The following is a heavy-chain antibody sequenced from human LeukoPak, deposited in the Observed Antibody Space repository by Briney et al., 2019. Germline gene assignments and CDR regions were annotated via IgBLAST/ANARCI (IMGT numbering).Heavy chain of an antibody. CDR2: VKDDGST. CDR1: GFTFSSRW. Sequence: GGSLSLSSAISGFTSGFTFSSRWMHWVRQAPGKGLMWVSLVKDDGSTNYADSVKGRFTVSRDNAKNTLYLQMNKLRVEDTALYFCHPLGYTSNWGQGTLVTVSS. CDR3: HPLGYTSN. D-gene: IGHD6-19*01. J-gene: IGHJ4*02. V-gene: IGHV3-74*01.